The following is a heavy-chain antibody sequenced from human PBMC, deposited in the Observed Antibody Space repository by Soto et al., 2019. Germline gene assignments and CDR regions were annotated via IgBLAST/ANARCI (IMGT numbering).Heavy chain of an antibody. CDR3: AKDTAAVVVPAASNWFDP. V-gene: IGHV3-30*18. D-gene: IGHD2-2*01. J-gene: IGHJ5*02. Sequence: GGSLRLSCAAAGFTFSSYGMHWVRQAPGKGLEWVAVISYDGSNKYYADSVKGRFTISRDNSKNTLYLQMNSLRAEDTAVYYCAKDTAAVVVPAASNWFDPWGQGTLVTVSS. CDR1: GFTFSSYG. CDR2: ISYDGSNK.